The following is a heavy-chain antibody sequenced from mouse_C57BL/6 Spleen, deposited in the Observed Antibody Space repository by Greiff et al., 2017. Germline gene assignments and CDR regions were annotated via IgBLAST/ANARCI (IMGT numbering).Heavy chain of an antibody. CDR3: ARSLYDDYEGAYVDV. CDR2: ISGGGGTT. CDR1: GFTFSSYT. J-gene: IGHJ1*03. Sequence: EVMLVESGGGLVKPGGSLKLSCAASGFTFSSYTMSWVRQTPEKRLEWVATISGGGGTTYYPDSVKGRFTISRDNAKNTLYQQRSSLRAEDTALYYGARSLYDDYEGAYVDVWGTGTTVTVSS. D-gene: IGHD2-4*01. V-gene: IGHV5-9*01.